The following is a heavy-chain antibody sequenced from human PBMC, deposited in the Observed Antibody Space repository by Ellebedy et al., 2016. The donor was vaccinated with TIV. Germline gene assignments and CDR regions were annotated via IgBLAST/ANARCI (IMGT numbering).Heavy chain of an antibody. Sequence: SETLSLXXTVSHGSISSYYWSWIRQPPGKGLEWIGEIFHSGSTNYNPSLKSRVTISVDKSKNQLSLKLSSVIAADTAVYYCVENGYYSLDHWGQGTLVTVSS. CDR2: IFHSGST. D-gene: IGHD2-15*01. V-gene: IGHV4-59*12. CDR3: VENGYYSLDH. J-gene: IGHJ4*02. CDR1: HGSISSYY.